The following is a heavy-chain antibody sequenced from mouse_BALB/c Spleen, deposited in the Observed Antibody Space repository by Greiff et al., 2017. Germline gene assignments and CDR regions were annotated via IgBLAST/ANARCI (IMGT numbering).Heavy chain of an antibody. CDR3: ARGGLRYAMDY. J-gene: IGHJ4*01. D-gene: IGHD1-1*01. V-gene: IGHV1S56*01. Sequence: VQLQQSGPELVKPGASVRISCKASGYTFTSYYIHWVKQRPGQGLEWIGWIYPGNVNTKYNEKFKGKATLTADKSSSTAYMQLSSLTSEDSAVYFCARGGLRYAMDYWGQGTSVTVSS. CDR1: GYTFTSYY. CDR2: IYPGNVNT.